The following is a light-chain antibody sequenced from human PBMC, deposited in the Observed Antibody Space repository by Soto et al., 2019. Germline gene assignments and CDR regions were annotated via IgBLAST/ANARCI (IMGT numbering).Light chain of an antibody. CDR2: GAS. J-gene: IGKJ3*01. Sequence: EIVMTQSPATLSVSPGERATLSCRASQSVSSNFAWYQQKPCQAPRLLIYGASTRATGIPARFSSSGSGTEFTPTNSSLQSEDFAVYYCQQYNNWPIFTFGPGTKVDIK. CDR1: QSVSSN. V-gene: IGKV3D-15*01. CDR3: QQYNNWPIFT.